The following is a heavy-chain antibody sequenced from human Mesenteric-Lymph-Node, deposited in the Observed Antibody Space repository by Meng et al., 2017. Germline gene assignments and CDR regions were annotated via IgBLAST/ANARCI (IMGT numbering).Heavy chain of an antibody. CDR1: GGSFSGYY. Sequence: GSLRLSCAVYGGSFSGYYWSWIRQPPGKGLEWIGEINHSGSTNYNPSLMSRVTISADTSKNQFSLKLTSVTAADTAVYYCAKNNWFDPWGQGTLVTGSS. V-gene: IGHV4-34*01. J-gene: IGHJ5*02. CDR2: INHSGST. CDR3: AKNNWFDP.